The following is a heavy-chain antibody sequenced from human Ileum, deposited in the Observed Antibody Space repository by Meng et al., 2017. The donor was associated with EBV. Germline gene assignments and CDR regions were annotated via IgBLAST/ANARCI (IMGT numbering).Heavy chain of an antibody. J-gene: IGHJ4*02. Sequence: VPRQGSGRGLGQPSEPLSLTCIFSGGSVSSGGNYWSWIRQPPGKGLEWIGYIYNSGSTNYNPSLKSRVTISVDTSKNQFSLKLSSVTAADTAVYYCARDGYSSGSDWGQGTLVTVSS. V-gene: IGHV4-61*08. CDR2: IYNSGST. D-gene: IGHD6-19*01. CDR1: GGSVSSGGNY. CDR3: ARDGYSSGSD.